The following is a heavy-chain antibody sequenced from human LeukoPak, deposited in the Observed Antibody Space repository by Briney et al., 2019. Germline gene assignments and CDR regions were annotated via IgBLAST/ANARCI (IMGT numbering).Heavy chain of an antibody. V-gene: IGHV1-18*01. CDR3: ARVGRIVVVPAASYYYYYMDV. D-gene: IGHD2-2*01. CDR1: GYTFTSYG. Sequence: ASVKVSCKASGYTFTSYGISWVRQAPGQGLEWMGWVSAYNGNTNYAQKLQGRVTMTTDTSTSTAYMELRSLRSDDTAVYYCARVGRIVVVPAASYYYYYMDVWGKGTTVTVSS. J-gene: IGHJ6*03. CDR2: VSAYNGNT.